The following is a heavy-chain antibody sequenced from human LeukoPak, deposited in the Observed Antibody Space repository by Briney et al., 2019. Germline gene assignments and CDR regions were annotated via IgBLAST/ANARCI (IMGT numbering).Heavy chain of an antibody. CDR2: INHSGRS. Sequence: SETLSLACAVYGGSFSGYYWSWVRQPPGKGLEWIGEINHSGRSNYNPSLKSRVTISVDTSKNQFSLKLSSVTAADTAVYYCARGRWLRLAYYYGMDVWGKGTTVTVSS. J-gene: IGHJ6*04. D-gene: IGHD5-12*01. CDR3: ARGRWLRLAYYYGMDV. CDR1: GGSFSGYY. V-gene: IGHV4-34*01.